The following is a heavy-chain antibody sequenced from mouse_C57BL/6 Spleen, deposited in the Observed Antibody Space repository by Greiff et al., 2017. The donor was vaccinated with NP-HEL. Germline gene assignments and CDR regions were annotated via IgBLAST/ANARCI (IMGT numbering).Heavy chain of an antibody. V-gene: IGHV1-82*01. CDR1: GYAFSSSW. CDR3: ARGDYDRYCDV. Sequence: VQLQQSGPELVKPGASVKISCKASGYAFSSSWMNWVKQRPGKGLEWIGRIYPGDGDTNYNGKFKGKATLTADKSSSTAYMQLSSLTSEDSAVYFCARGDYDRYCDVWGTGTTVTVSS. CDR2: IYPGDGDT. J-gene: IGHJ1*03. D-gene: IGHD2-4*01.